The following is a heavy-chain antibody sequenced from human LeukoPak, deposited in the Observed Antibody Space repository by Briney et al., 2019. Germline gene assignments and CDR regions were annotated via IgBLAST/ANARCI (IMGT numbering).Heavy chain of an antibody. CDR3: AKHYGATSTWFDP. D-gene: IGHD4/OR15-4a*01. J-gene: IGHJ5*02. V-gene: IGHV3-23*01. CDR2: ITGSAART. Sequence: GGSLRLSCAASGFTFSSYVMTWVRQAPGKGLEWVSSITGSAARTYYADSVKGRFTISRDNSKNTLYLQMSSLRAEDTALHYCAKHYGATSTWFDPWGLGTLVTVSS. CDR1: GFTFSSYV.